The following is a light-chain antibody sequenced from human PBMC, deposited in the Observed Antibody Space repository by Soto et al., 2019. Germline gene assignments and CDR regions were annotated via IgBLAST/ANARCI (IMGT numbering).Light chain of an antibody. Sequence: EIVLTQSPDTLSLSPGGRATLSCTASQTVTSSQLAWYQQKPGQAPRLLVYGASSRATGIPDRFSGSGSETDFTLTINRLEPEDFAVYFCQQYAKSPYTFGQGTKVEVK. V-gene: IGKV3-20*01. CDR2: GAS. CDR1: QTVTSSQ. CDR3: QQYAKSPYT. J-gene: IGKJ2*01.